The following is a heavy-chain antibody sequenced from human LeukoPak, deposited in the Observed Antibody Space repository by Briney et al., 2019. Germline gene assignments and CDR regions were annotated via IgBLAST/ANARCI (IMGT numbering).Heavy chain of an antibody. CDR2: ISSSSSYI. D-gene: IGHD6-19*01. CDR3: ARSTVAATVAFDI. CDR1: GFTFSSYT. J-gene: IGHJ3*02. Sequence: GGSLRLSCAASGFTFSSYTMNWVRQAPGKGLEWVSSISSSSSYIYYADSVKGRFTISRDNAKNSLYLQMNSLGAEDTAVYYCARSTVAATVAFDIWGRGTMVTVSS. V-gene: IGHV3-21*01.